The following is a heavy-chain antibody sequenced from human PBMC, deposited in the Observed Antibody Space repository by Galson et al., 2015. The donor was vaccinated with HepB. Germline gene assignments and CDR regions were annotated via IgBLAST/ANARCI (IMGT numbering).Heavy chain of an antibody. Sequence: SLRLSCAASGFTFHGVYMRWVRQAPGKGLEWIGRIKRNSDGATTEYAASVKGRFTISRDDSKNSLYLQINNVRAEATAVYFCTTGGSSYCVGGSCNCFDHWGQGTLVTVSS. CDR3: TTGGSSYCVGGSCNCFDH. D-gene: IGHD2-21*01. V-gene: IGHV3-15*01. CDR2: IKRNSDGATT. CDR1: GFTFHGVY. J-gene: IGHJ4*02.